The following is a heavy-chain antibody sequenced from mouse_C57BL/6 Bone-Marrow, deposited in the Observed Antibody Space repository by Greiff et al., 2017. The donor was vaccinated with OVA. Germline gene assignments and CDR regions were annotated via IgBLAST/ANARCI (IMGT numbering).Heavy chain of an antibody. V-gene: IGHV1-80*01. CDR2: IYPGDGDT. J-gene: IGHJ2*01. CDR3: ARSTGAPRRYFDY. CDR1: GYAFSSYW. D-gene: IGHD3-1*01. Sequence: VQLQQSGAELVKPGASVKISCKASGYAFSSYWMNWVKQRPGKGLEWIGQIYPGDGDTTYNGKFKGKATLTADKSSSTAYMPLSSLTSEDSAVYFCARSTGAPRRYFDYWGQGTTLTVSS.